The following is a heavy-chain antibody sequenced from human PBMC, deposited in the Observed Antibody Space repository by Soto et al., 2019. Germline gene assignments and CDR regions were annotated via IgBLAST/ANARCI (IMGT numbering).Heavy chain of an antibody. V-gene: IGHV1-24*01. CDR3: AAESPTTEITPHHYNGMDV. Sequence: QVHLVQSGAEVKKPGASVKVSCKVSGYTVTDLSIHWVRQDPGKGLEWMGNFEPEDGERIYAQKFQGRVKVTEDTSTNTAYLELSSLTSDDTAVYYCAAESPTTEITPHHYNGMDVWGQGTTVTVSS. J-gene: IGHJ6*02. D-gene: IGHD1-1*01. CDR1: GYTVTDLS. CDR2: FEPEDGER.